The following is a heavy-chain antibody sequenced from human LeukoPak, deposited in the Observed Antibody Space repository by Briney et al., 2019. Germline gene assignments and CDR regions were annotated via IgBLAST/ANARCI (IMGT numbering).Heavy chain of an antibody. CDR1: GFTFSSYG. V-gene: IGHV3-30*18. J-gene: IGHJ6*02. Sequence: GRSLRLSCAASGFTFSSYGMHWVRQAPGKGLEWVAVISYDGSNKYYADSVKGRFTISRDNSTNTLYLQMNSLRAEDTAVYYCAKEWAAGTFLSSYYYYGMDVWGQGTTVTVSS. CDR2: ISYDGSNK. CDR3: AKEWAAGTFLSSYYYYGMDV. D-gene: IGHD6-13*01.